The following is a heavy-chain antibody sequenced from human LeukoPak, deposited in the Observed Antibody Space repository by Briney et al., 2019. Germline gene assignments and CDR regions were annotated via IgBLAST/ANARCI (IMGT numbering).Heavy chain of an antibody. J-gene: IGHJ5*02. D-gene: IGHD3-22*01. Sequence: ASVKVSCKASGYTFTSYGISWVRQAPGQGLEWMGWISAYTGNTKNATKLQGRDTMTTDTSTSTAYMELRSLRSDDTAVYYCARLPYYYDSSGHYPWGQGTLVTVSS. CDR3: ARLPYYYDSSGHYP. CDR2: ISAYTGNT. V-gene: IGHV1-18*01. CDR1: GYTFTSYG.